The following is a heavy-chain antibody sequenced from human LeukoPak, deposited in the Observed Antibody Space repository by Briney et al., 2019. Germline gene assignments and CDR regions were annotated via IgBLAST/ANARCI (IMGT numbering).Heavy chain of an antibody. CDR1: GYSIISDYF. V-gene: IGHV4-38-2*02. D-gene: IGHD2-15*01. J-gene: IGHJ4*02. Sequence: SETLSLTCIVFGYSIISDYFWGWVRQPPGKWPEWIGSIFHSGSVFYNPSLRSRVTLSIEPSKNRFSLELTSVTAADTAIYYCARVVASTSIDSWGQGTLVTVSS. CDR3: ARVVASTSIDS. CDR2: IFHSGSV.